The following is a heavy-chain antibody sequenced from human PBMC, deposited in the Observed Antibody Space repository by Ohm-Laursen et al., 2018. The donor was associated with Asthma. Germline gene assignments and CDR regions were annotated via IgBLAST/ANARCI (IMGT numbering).Heavy chain of an antibody. CDR1: GGSINGSSYF. J-gene: IGHJ4*02. CDR2: IYYSGNT. V-gene: IGHV4-39*01. CDR3: ARQRRDGFAY. D-gene: IGHD5-24*01. Sequence: SQTLSLTWAVPGGSINGSSYFWGWIRQPPGKGLEWIGGIYYSGNTYYNPSLKSRVTISVDTSKNQFSLKLSSVTAADTAAYYCARQRRDGFAYWGQGTLVTVSS.